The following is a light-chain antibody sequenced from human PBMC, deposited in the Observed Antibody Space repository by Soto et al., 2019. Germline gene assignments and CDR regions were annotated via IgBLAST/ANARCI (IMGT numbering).Light chain of an antibody. CDR3: QQSSNNPWM. J-gene: IGKJ1*01. Sequence: DIQMTQSPSSLSASVGDRVTITCRASQSIRRYLNWYQQKPGKAPKRLIYAASSLQSGVPSRFSGSGSGTDFTLTISSLQPEDFATYYCQQSSNNPWMFGQGTKVEIK. CDR1: QSIRRY. CDR2: AAS. V-gene: IGKV1-39*01.